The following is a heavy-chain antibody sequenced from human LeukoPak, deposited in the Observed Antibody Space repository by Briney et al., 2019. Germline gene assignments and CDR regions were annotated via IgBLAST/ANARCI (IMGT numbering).Heavy chain of an antibody. Sequence: GGPLRLSCAAPGFTFISYWLSWVGQAPGKGWGWVANKKQDGSEKYYVDSVKGRFTISRDNAKNSLYLQMNSLRAEDTAVYYCASGGSSARAWGQGTLVTVSS. CDR2: KKQDGSEK. D-gene: IGHD3-16*01. V-gene: IGHV3-7*01. CDR1: GFTFISYW. CDR3: ASGGSSARA. J-gene: IGHJ5*02.